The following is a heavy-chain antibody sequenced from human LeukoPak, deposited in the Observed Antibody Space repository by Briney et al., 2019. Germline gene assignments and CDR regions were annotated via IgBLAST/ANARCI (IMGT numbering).Heavy chain of an antibody. J-gene: IGHJ6*04. Sequence: PGGSLRLSCAASGFTFSSYAMSWVRQAPGKGLEWVSGISGSGGSTYYADSVKGRFTISRDNSKNTLHLQMNSLRAEDTAVYYCARARDGYNSGAFDIWGKGTTVTVSS. V-gene: IGHV3-23*01. D-gene: IGHD5-24*01. CDR2: ISGSGGST. CDR3: ARARDGYNSGAFDI. CDR1: GFTFSSYA.